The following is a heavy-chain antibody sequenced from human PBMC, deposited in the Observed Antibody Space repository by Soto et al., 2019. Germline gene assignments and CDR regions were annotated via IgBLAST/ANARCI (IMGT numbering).Heavy chain of an antibody. V-gene: IGHV3-11*01. D-gene: IGHD2-21*01. Sequence: QVQLVESGGGLVKPGVALRLSCAASGFTFSNYYMNWIRQAPGKGLEWVSYISSSGTTIYYADSVKGRFTISKDNAKNLRFLQMNSLRAEDTAMYYCARGHSIFYGMDVWGQGTTVIVSS. J-gene: IGHJ6*02. CDR2: ISSSGTTI. CDR3: ARGHSIFYGMDV. CDR1: GFTFSNYY.